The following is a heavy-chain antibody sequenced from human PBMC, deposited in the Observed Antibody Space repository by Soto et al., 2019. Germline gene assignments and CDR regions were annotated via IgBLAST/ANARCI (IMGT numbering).Heavy chain of an antibody. J-gene: IGHJ5*02. Sequence: PGGSLRLSCAASGFTFDDYAMHWVRQAPGKGLEWVSGISWNSGSIGYAESVKGRFTISRDNAKNSLYLQMNSLRAEDTALYYCAKNIRARWLNFMGIWFDPWGQGTLVTVSS. V-gene: IGHV3-9*01. CDR1: GFTFDDYA. CDR3: AKNIRARWLNFMGIWFDP. D-gene: IGHD3-10*01. CDR2: ISWNSGSI.